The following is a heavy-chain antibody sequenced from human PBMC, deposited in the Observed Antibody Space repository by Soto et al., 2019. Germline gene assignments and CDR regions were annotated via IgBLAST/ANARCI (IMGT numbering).Heavy chain of an antibody. V-gene: IGHV1-69*01. D-gene: IGHD2-15*01. Sequence: QVQLVQSRAEVKKPGSSVKVSCKASGGTFSSYAISWVRQAPGQGLEWMGGIIPIFGTANYAQKFQGRVTITADESTSTAYMELSSLRSEDTAVYYCARGVVVVAATPYYYYGMDVWGQGTTVTVSS. CDR3: ARGVVVVAATPYYYYGMDV. J-gene: IGHJ6*02. CDR1: GGTFSSYA. CDR2: IIPIFGTA.